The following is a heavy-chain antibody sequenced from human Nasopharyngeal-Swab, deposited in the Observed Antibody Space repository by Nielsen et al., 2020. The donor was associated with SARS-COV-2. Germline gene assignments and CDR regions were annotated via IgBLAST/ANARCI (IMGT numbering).Heavy chain of an antibody. CDR2: IKQDGSEK. Sequence: GGSLRLSCAASGFTFSSYWMSWVRQAPGKGLEWVANIKQDGSEKYYVDSVKGRFTISRDNAKNSLYLQMNSLRADDTAVYYCARSHRDYYDSSGSDDYWGQGTLVTVSS. D-gene: IGHD3-22*01. J-gene: IGHJ4*02. V-gene: IGHV3-7*03. CDR3: ARSHRDYYDSSGSDDY. CDR1: GFTFSSYW.